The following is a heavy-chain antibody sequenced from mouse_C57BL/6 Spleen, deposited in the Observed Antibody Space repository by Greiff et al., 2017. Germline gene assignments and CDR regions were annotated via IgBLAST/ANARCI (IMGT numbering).Heavy chain of an antibody. Sequence: QVQLQQPGAELVKPGASVKMSCKASGYTFTSYWITWVKQRPGQGLEWIGDIYPGSGSTNYNEKFKSKATLTVDTSSSTAYMQLSSLTSEDSAVYYCARLLNYDGDPHYYAMDNRGQGTSVTV. CDR2: IYPGSGST. J-gene: IGHJ4*01. D-gene: IGHD2-4*01. CDR3: ARLLNYDGDPHYYAMDN. V-gene: IGHV1-55*01. CDR1: GYTFTSYW.